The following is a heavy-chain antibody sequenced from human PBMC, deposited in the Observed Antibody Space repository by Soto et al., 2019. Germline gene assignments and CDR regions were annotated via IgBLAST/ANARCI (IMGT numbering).Heavy chain of an antibody. CDR1: GYTFTSYG. CDR3: ARDPYYYDSSGQQDGAFDI. CDR2: ISAYNGNT. D-gene: IGHD3-22*01. J-gene: IGHJ3*02. Sequence: QVQLVQSGAEVKKPGASVKVSCKASGYTFTSYGISWVRQAPGQGLEWMGWISAYNGNTNYAQKLQGRVTMTTDTSTSTAYMELRSLRSDDTAVYYCARDPYYYDSSGQQDGAFDIWGQGTMVTVSS. V-gene: IGHV1-18*01.